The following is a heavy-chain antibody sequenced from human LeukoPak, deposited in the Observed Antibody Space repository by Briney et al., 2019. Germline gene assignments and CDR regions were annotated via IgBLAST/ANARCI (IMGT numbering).Heavy chain of an antibody. CDR2: IYYSGST. Sequence: SETLSLTCTVSGGSISSYYWSWIRQPPGKGLEWIGYIYYSGSTNYNPSLKSRVTISVDTSKNQFSLKLSSVTAADTAVYYCARHGSPSGIAAAFGAFDIWGQGTMVTVSS. CDR1: GGSISSYY. CDR3: ARHGSPSGIAAAFGAFDI. V-gene: IGHV4-59*08. J-gene: IGHJ3*02. D-gene: IGHD6-13*01.